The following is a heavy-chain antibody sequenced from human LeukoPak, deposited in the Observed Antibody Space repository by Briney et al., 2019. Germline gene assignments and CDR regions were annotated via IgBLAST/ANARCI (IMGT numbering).Heavy chain of an antibody. D-gene: IGHD2-8*02. Sequence: SETLSLTCTVSGGSISSGNYYWSWIRQPPGKGLEWLGCIHYSGSTYYKPSLKSRLTISLDTSKNLFSLNVNSVTAADTAVCFCASSYWSYYSNCMDVWGQGTTVTVSS. CDR2: IHYSGST. V-gene: IGHV4-30-4*01. CDR1: GGSISSGNYY. J-gene: IGHJ6*02. CDR3: ASSYWSYYSNCMDV.